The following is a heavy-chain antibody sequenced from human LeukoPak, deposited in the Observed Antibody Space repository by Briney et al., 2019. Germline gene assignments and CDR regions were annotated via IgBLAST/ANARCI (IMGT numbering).Heavy chain of an antibody. V-gene: IGHV1-69*05. D-gene: IGHD3-16*01. CDR2: IIPIFGTA. CDR1: GGTFSSYA. J-gene: IGHJ4*02. Sequence: SVKVSCKASGGTFSSYAISWVRQAPGQGLEWRGGIIPIFGTANYAKKFQGRVTITTDESTSTAYMELSSLRSEDTAVYYCARTNLFTLRQFDYWGQGTLVTVSS. CDR3: ARTNLFTLRQFDY.